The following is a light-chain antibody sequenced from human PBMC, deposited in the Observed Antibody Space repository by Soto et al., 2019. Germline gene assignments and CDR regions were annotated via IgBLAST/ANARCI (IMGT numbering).Light chain of an antibody. J-gene: IGKJ2*01. CDR1: RSAGNN. V-gene: IGKV3-15*01. CDR3: QSYNDWPFA. CDR2: GVS. Sequence: IVMTQSPATLSVSLGERVTLSCRASRSAGNNLAWYQQRVGQAPRLLMYGVSTRATGIPARFSGGGSATDFTLTISSLQSEDSAFYFCQSYNDWPFASGLGTRLEI.